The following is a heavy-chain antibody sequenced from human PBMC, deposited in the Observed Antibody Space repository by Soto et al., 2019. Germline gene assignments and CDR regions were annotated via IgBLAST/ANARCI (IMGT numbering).Heavy chain of an antibody. J-gene: IGHJ4*02. Sequence: EVELVESGGGLVQPGESLRLSCAVSGFTFSSYWMNWVRQVPGKGLEWVANIKADGSEENYVDSVKGRFTISRDNAKNSLYLQMNSLRAEDTAVYYCARPPGRYGSVSGSRTLFAYWGQGTRVTVSS. CDR3: ARPPGRYGSVSGSRTLFAY. V-gene: IGHV3-7*01. D-gene: IGHD1-26*01. CDR2: IKADGSEE. CDR1: GFTFSSYW.